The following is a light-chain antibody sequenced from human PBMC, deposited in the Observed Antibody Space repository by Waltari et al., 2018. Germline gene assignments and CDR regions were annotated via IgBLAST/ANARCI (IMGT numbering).Light chain of an antibody. CDR2: HAS. CDR3: QQRANWPPLT. J-gene: IGKJ4*01. Sequence: EIVLTQSPATLALSPGERATLSCRASQSVSNFLAWYQQKPGQAPRLLIYHASKRATDIPDRFCGRGSGTDFTLTISSLEPGDSAVYYCQQRANWPPLTFGGGTRVEI. V-gene: IGKV3-11*01. CDR1: QSVSNF.